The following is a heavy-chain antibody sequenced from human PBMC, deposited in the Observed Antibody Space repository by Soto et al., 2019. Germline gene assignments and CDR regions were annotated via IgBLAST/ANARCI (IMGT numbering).Heavy chain of an antibody. CDR2: ISYDGSNK. D-gene: IGHD2-2*01. CDR1: GFTFSSYA. Sequence: QVQLVESGGGVVQPGRSLRLSCAASGFTFSSYAMHWVRQAPGKGLEWVAVISYDGSNKYYADSVKGRFTISRDNSKNTQYLQMNSMSAEDTAVYYCARDNDQLPYYGMDVWGQGTTVTVSS. V-gene: IGHV3-30-3*01. J-gene: IGHJ6*02. CDR3: ARDNDQLPYYGMDV.